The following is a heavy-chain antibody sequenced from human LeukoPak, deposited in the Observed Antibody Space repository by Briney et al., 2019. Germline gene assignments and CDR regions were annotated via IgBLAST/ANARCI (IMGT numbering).Heavy chain of an antibody. J-gene: IGHJ3*02. Sequence: GGSLRLFCAASGFTFSSYSMNWVRQAPGKGLEWVSGINWNGGSTGYADSVKGRFTISRDNAKNSLYLQMNSLRAEDTALYHCARGAGDPYHDAFDIWGQGTMVTVSS. D-gene: IGHD7-27*01. CDR1: GFTFSSYS. V-gene: IGHV3-20*01. CDR3: ARGAGDPYHDAFDI. CDR2: INWNGGST.